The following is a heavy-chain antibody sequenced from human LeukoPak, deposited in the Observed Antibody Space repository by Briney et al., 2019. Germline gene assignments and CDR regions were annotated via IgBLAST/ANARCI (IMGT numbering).Heavy chain of an antibody. CDR3: ARDATYYDILTGYPHPYGMDV. J-gene: IGHJ6*02. V-gene: IGHV1-18*01. CDR2: ISAYNGNT. CDR1: GYTFTSYG. D-gene: IGHD3-9*01. Sequence: ASVKVSCKASGYTFTSYGISWVRQAPGQGLEWMGWISAYNGNTNYAQKLQGRVTMTTDTSTSTAYMELRSLRSDDTAVYYCARDATYYDILTGYPHPYGMDVWGQGTTVTVSS.